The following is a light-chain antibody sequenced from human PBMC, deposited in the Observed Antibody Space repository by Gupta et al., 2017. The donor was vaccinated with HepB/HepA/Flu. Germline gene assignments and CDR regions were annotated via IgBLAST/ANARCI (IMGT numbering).Light chain of an antibody. V-gene: IGKV3-20*01. Sequence: EIVXTQSPGTLSLSPGERVTLSCRASQTVGRDYLAWFQHKPGQSPRLLIYDASSRATGIPDRFSGSGSGTDFTLTISRLEPEDFTVYYCHQYAYSPLTFGQGTRLDIK. J-gene: IGKJ5*01. CDR3: HQYAYSPLT. CDR1: QTVGRDY. CDR2: DAS.